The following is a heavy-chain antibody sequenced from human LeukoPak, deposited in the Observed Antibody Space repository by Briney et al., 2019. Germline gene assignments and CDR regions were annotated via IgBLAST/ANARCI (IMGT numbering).Heavy chain of an antibody. CDR1: GYSFTSYW. Sequence: GESLKISCKGSGYSFTSYWIAWVRQMPGKGLEWMGIIYPGDSDTRYSPSFQGQVTISADKSISTAYLQWSSLKASDTAMYYCARLSSGWHYYYYYYMDVWGKGTTVTVSS. J-gene: IGHJ6*03. CDR2: IYPGDSDT. D-gene: IGHD6-19*01. CDR3: ARLSSGWHYYYYYYMDV. V-gene: IGHV5-51*01.